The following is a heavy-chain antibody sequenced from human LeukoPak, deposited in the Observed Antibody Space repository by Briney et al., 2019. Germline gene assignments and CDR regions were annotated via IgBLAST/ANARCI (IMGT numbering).Heavy chain of an antibody. V-gene: IGHV4-34*01. CDR1: GGSFSGYY. CDR2: INHSGST. J-gene: IGHJ4*02. D-gene: IGHD6-19*01. CDR3: ARAVSGRFDY. Sequence: SETLSLTCAVYGGSFSGYYWSWIRQPPGKGLEWIGEINHSGSTNYNPSLKSRVTISVGTSKNQFSLKLSSVTAADTAIYYCARAVSGRFDYWGQGTLVTVSS.